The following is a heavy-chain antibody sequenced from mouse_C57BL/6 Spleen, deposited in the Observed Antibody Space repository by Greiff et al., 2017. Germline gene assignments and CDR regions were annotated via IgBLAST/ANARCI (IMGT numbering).Heavy chain of an antibody. J-gene: IGHJ2*01. Sequence: VQLQQSGAELVKPGASVKLSCKASGYTFTSYWMQWVKQRPGQGLEWIGEIDPSDSYTNYNQKFKGKATLTVDTSSSTAYMQLSSLTSEDSAVYYCASYSMGSYFDYWGQGTTLTVSS. V-gene: IGHV1-50*01. CDR3: ASYSMGSYFDY. CDR1: GYTFTSYW. CDR2: IDPSDSYT. D-gene: IGHD1-1*02.